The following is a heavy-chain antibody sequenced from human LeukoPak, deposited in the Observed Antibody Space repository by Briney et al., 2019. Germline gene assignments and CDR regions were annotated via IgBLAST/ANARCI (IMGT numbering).Heavy chain of an antibody. CDR1: GGSISSSSYY. CDR2: IYYSGST. CDR3: ARQRGLLLRYWDY. V-gene: IGHV4-39*01. Sequence: PSETLSLTCTVSGGSISSSSYYWGWIRQPPGKGLEWIGSIYYSGSTHYNPSLKSRVTISVDTSKNQFSLKLSSVTAADTAVYYCARQRGLLLRYWDYWGQGTLVTVSS. D-gene: IGHD2-15*01. J-gene: IGHJ4*02.